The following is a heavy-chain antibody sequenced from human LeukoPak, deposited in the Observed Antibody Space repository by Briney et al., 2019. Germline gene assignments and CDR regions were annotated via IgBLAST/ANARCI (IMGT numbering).Heavy chain of an antibody. V-gene: IGHV3-48*03. Sequence: GGSLRLSCVASGFTFSAYEISWVRQAPGKGLEWISYISDSGDTISYADSVKGRFTVSRDNAKNSLYLQVNSLRAEDTALYYCATGKSNYFYFGMDVWGQGTTVTVSS. CDR3: ATGKSNYFYFGMDV. J-gene: IGHJ6*02. CDR2: ISDSGDTI. CDR1: GFTFSAYE.